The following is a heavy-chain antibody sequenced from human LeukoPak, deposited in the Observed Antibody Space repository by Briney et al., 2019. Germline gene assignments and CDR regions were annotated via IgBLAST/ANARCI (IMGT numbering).Heavy chain of an antibody. CDR2: IKQDGSEK. CDR1: GFAFSSHA. J-gene: IGHJ4*02. Sequence: GGSLRLSCAASGFAFSSHAMSWVRQAPGKGLEWVANIKQDGSEKYYIDSVKGRFSISRDNTKNSLYLQINGLRADDTAVYYCARDFLFWGQGTMVAVSS. CDR3: ARDFLF. V-gene: IGHV3-7*03.